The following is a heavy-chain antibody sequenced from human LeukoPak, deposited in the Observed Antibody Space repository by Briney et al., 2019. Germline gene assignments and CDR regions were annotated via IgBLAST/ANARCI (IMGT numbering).Heavy chain of an antibody. CDR3: AREHTMTSRRGFDP. V-gene: IGHV3-48*03. Sequence: GGSLRLSCAASGFTFSSYEMNWVRQAPGKGLEWVSYISSSGSTIYYADSVKGRFTISRDNAKNSLYLQMNSLRAEDTAVYYCAREHTMTSRRGFDPWGQGTLVTVSS. D-gene: IGHD3-22*01. CDR1: GFTFSSYE. CDR2: ISSSGSTI. J-gene: IGHJ5*02.